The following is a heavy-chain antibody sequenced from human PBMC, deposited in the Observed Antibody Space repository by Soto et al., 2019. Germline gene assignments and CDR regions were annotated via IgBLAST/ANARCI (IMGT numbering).Heavy chain of an antibody. CDR3: ARKLEASVRHVEWFSYKWFDP. J-gene: IGHJ5*02. CDR2: ITFRGVT. D-gene: IGHD3-9*01. Sequence: SETLSLTCDVHGDSLSGYAWSWIRQPPGKGLEWIGEITFRGVTNYHPSLKSRVSMSVDTSKNRISLNVSSVTAADTAHYFCARKLEASVRHVEWFSYKWFDPWGPGTLVTVSS. CDR1: GDSLSGYA. V-gene: IGHV4-34*01.